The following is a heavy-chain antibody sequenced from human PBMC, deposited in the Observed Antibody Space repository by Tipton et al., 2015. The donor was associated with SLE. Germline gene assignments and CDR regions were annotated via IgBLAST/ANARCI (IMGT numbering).Heavy chain of an antibody. Sequence: TLSLTCTVSGGSISSYYWSWIRQPAGKGLEWIGRIYTSGSTNYNPSLKSRVTISVDTSKNQFSLKLSSVTAADTAVYYCARVTHSSSWVPYYFDYWGQGTLVTGSS. CDR3: ARVTHSSSWVPYYFDY. CDR2: IYTSGST. V-gene: IGHV4-4*07. J-gene: IGHJ4*02. D-gene: IGHD6-13*01. CDR1: GGSISSYY.